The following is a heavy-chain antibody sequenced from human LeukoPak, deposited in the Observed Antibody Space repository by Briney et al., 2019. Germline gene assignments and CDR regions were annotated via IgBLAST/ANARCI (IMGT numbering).Heavy chain of an antibody. V-gene: IGHV4-59*01. CDR2: ISYSGST. J-gene: IGHJ3*01. CDR3: ARAFSAWPHAF. CDR1: GGYMSTYY. D-gene: IGHD6-19*01. Sequence: SETLSLTCTVSGGYMSTYYWGWVRQPPGKGLEWIGYISYSGSTTYHPSPNSRVTISLDTSKNQFSLMVTSVTAADTAVYFCARAFSAWPHAFWGRGTMVTVSS.